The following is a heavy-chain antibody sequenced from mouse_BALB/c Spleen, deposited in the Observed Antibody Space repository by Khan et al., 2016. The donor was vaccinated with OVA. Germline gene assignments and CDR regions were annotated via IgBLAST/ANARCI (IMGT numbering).Heavy chain of an antibody. CDR3: TRDRIDY. Sequence: QIQLVQSGAELAKPGASVKMSCKASGYTFTTYWMHWVKQRPGQGLEWIGYINPTSGYTDYNETFKHRAPLSADRSSSTAYMQLSSLTSEDSAVYYCTRDRIDYWGQGTTLTVSS. J-gene: IGHJ2*01. CDR1: GYTFTTYW. V-gene: IGHV1-7*01. CDR2: INPTSGYT.